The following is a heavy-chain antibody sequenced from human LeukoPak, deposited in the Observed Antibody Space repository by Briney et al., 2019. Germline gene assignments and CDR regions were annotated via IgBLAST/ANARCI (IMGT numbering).Heavy chain of an antibody. Sequence: SETLSLTCTVSGGSISSYYWTWIRQPPGKGLECIGYIYYSGNTNYNPSLKSRVTISVDMSKNQFSLKLSSVTAADTAVYYCARQGSGWYPYFQHWGQGTLVTVSS. V-gene: IGHV4-59*08. J-gene: IGHJ1*01. CDR1: GGSISSYY. CDR3: ARQGSGWYPYFQH. D-gene: IGHD6-19*01. CDR2: IYYSGNT.